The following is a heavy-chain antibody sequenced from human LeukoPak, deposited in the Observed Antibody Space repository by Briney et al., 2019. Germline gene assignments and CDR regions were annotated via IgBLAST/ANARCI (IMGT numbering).Heavy chain of an antibody. J-gene: IGHJ5*02. V-gene: IGHV3-21*01. CDR1: GFTFSSYS. CDR3: AGERDP. CDR2: ISSSRSYI. Sequence: GGSLRLSCAASGFTFSSYSMNWVRQAPGKGLEWVSSISSSRSYIYCADSVKGRFTISRDNAKNSLYLQMNSLRAEDTAVYYCAGERDPWGQGTLVTVSS.